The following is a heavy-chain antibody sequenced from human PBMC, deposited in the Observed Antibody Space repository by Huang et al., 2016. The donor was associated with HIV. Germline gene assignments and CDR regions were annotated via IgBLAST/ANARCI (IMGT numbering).Heavy chain of an antibody. D-gene: IGHD3-10*01. CDR2: SSHDDAET. CDR1: GYKFSSSW. V-gene: IGHV5-51*01. Sequence: EVQLVQSGAEVRKPGESLRISCKTSGYKFSSSWIAWVRQTRGRGLEWMGRSSHDDAETRYSLSFERQVTMSVDKSNNAAFLQWGGLKASDSALYFCTRLLPELESFYTPLYRGGTHNWFDPWGQGTLVIVS. J-gene: IGHJ5*02. CDR3: TRLLPELESFYTPLYRGGTHNWFDP.